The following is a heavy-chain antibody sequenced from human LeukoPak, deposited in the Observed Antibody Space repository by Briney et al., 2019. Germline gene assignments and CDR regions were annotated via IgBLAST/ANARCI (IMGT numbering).Heavy chain of an antibody. CDR1: GFTLSANY. CDR3: ARGLWFGGSYYFDY. D-gene: IGHD3-10*01. CDR2: LYSGGST. V-gene: IGHV3-53*01. Sequence: GGSLRLSCAASGFTLSANYMTWVRQAPGKGLEWVSVLYSGGSTYYADSVKGRFTISRDNSKNTLYLQMNGLRAEDTAVYYCARGLWFGGSYYFDYWGQGTLVTVSS. J-gene: IGHJ4*02.